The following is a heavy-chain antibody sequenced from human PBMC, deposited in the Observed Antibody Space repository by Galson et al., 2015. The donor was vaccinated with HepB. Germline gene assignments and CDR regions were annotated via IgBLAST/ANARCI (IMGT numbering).Heavy chain of an antibody. CDR2: IWQDGSNK. J-gene: IGHJ4*02. Sequence: SLRLSCAASGFAFGNYGMHWVRQAPGKGLEWMALIWQDGSNKHYADSLKGRFRISRDNTKSTLFLEADSLRAEDTAVYYCAREDATITVAALEYWGQGVLVTVSS. V-gene: IGHV3-33*01. CDR3: AREDATITVAALEY. CDR1: GFAFGNYG. D-gene: IGHD6-19*01.